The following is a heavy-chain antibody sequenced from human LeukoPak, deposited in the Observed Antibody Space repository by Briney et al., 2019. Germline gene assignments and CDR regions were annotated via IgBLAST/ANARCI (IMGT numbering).Heavy chain of an antibody. J-gene: IGHJ6*02. V-gene: IGHV4-30-2*01. Sequence: SEPLSLTCAVSGGSISSGGYSWSWIRQPPGKGLEWIGYIYHSGSTYYNPSLKSRVTISVDRSKNQFSLKLSSVTAADTAVYYCARDLRVYGMDVWGQGTTVTVSS. CDR2: IYHSGST. CDR1: GGSISSGGYS. CDR3: ARDLRVYGMDV.